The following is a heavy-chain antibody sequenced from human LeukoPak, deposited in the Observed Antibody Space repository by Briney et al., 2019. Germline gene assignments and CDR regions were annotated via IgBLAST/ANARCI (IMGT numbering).Heavy chain of an antibody. J-gene: IGHJ6*02. CDR3: VRGLAWSWDV. D-gene: IGHD3-3*01. CDR2: IKGDGRSI. V-gene: IGHV3-74*03. CDR1: GFSFSDHW. Sequence: GGSLRLSCEASGFSFSDHWMEWVRQAPGKGLVWVSGIKGDGRSIKNADSVKGRFTISRDNGKSTLHLQMNSLRAEDTAVYHCVRGLAWSWDVWGQGTTVIVSS.